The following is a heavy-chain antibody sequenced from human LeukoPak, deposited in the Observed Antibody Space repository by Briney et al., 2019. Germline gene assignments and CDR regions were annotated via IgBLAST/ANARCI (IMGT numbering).Heavy chain of an antibody. Sequence: ASVKVSCKASGYTFIDYQMHWLRQAPGQGLEWMGWINPNNGGTNYAQKFQGRVTMTRDTSIRTAYMEVSSLRSDDTAVYYCAREWELNTQTDGMDVWGQGPRSPSP. V-gene: IGHV1-2*02. CDR3: AREWELNTQTDGMDV. J-gene: IGHJ6*02. CDR2: INPNNGGT. CDR1: GYTFIDYQ. D-gene: IGHD1-26*01.